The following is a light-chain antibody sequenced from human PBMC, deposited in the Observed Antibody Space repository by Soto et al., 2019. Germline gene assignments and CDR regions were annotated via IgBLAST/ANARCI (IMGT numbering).Light chain of an antibody. Sequence: EIVMTQSLATLSVSPGERATLSCRASQSVSSNLAWYQQKPGQAPRLLIYGASTRATGIPARFSGSGSETEFTLTLSSLQSEDFAVYYCQQYNNWPGTFGQGTKVEIK. V-gene: IGKV3-15*01. CDR3: QQYNNWPGT. J-gene: IGKJ1*01. CDR1: QSVSSN. CDR2: GAS.